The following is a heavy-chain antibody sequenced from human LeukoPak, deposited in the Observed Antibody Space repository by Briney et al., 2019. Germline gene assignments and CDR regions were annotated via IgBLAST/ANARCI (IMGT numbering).Heavy chain of an antibody. CDR1: GFTFSSYA. V-gene: IGHV3-30-3*01. D-gene: IGHD6-13*01. Sequence: PGGSLRLSCAASGFTFSSYAMHWVRQAPGKGLEWVAVISYDGSNKYYADSVKGRFTISRDNSKNTLYLQMNSLRAEDTAVYYCVRSIAAAAWYYYYGMDVWGQGTTVTVSS. CDR3: VRSIAAAAWYYYYGMDV. J-gene: IGHJ6*02. CDR2: ISYDGSNK.